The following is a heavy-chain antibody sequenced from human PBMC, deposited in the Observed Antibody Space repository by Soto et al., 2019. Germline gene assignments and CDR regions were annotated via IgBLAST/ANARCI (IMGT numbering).Heavy chain of an antibody. CDR2: VYWDDDK. CDR3: ARRGSSSSAAGWFDP. J-gene: IGHJ5*02. Sequence: QITLKESGPTLVKPTQTLTLTCTFSGFSLSTAGMGVGWIRQPPGKALEWLALVYWDDDKRYNPSLRTRLSITKDTSKNQVVVKMTNMDPVDTGTYYCARRGSSSSAAGWFDPWGQGVLVTVSS. D-gene: IGHD6-6*01. CDR1: GFSLSTAGMG. V-gene: IGHV2-5*02.